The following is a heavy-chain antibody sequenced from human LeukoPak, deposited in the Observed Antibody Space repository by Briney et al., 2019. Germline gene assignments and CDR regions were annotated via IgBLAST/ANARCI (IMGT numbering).Heavy chain of an antibody. J-gene: IGHJ5*02. CDR3: ARVRIAATGLGAFDP. V-gene: IGHV3-23*01. D-gene: IGHD6-13*01. CDR1: GFTFSSYA. Sequence: GGSLRLSCAASGFTFSSYAMSWVRQAPGKGLEWVSAISGSGGSTYYADSVKGRFTISRDNSKNTVSLQMDSLRADDTALYYCARVRIAATGLGAFDPWGQGTLVTVSS. CDR2: ISGSGGST.